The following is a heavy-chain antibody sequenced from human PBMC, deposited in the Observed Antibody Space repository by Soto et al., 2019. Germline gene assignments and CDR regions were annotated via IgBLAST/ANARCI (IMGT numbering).Heavy chain of an antibody. CDR2: IKQDGSEN. J-gene: IGHJ4*02. Sequence: GVSLRLSWAASGFSFSNYAMNWVRQAPGKGLEWVANIKQDGSENYYVDSVRGRFTISRDNAKNSLYLQMNSLRAEDTAVYYCVRDFEGSYGYGPFDYRGQGPLVTVSS. CDR3: VRDFEGSYGYGPFDY. V-gene: IGHV3-7*03. D-gene: IGHD5-18*01. CDR1: GFSFSNYA.